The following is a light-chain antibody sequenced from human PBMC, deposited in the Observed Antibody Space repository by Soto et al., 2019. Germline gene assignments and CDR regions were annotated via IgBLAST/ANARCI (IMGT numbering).Light chain of an antibody. CDR1: QSISSW. Sequence: NPLRKSPYTLSASLGHRVTLTFRASQSISSWLAWYQQKPGKAPKILLYKTSSLESGVPSRFSGSGSGTEFTLTISSLQPDDSATYYCQQYNSYRAFGQGTKVDI. V-gene: IGKV1-5*03. CDR3: QQYNSYRA. CDR2: KTS. J-gene: IGKJ1*01.